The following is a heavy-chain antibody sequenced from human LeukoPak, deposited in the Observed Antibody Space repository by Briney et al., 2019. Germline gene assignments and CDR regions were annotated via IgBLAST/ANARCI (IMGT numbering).Heavy chain of an antibody. J-gene: IGHJ4*02. Sequence: SETLSLTCTVSGGSISSYYWSWIRQPAGKGLEWIGRIYTSGSTNYNPSLKSRVTMSVDTSKNQFSLKLSSVTAADTAVYYCARGWVGASNPFQTRGALTYYFDSWGQGTLVTVSS. CDR2: IYTSGST. CDR3: ARGWVGASNPFQTRGALTYYFDS. D-gene: IGHD1-26*01. CDR1: GGSISSYY. V-gene: IGHV4-4*07.